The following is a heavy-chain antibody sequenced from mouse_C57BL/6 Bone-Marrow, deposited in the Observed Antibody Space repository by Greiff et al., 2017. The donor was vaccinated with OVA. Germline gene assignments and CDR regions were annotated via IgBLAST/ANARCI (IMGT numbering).Heavy chain of an antibody. V-gene: IGHV1-42*01. Sequence: VQLQQSGPELVKPGASVKISCKASGYSFTGYYMNWVKQSPEKSLEWIGEINPSTGGTTYNQKFKAKATLTVDKSSSTAYMQLKSLTSEDSAVYYCARVGRGDYFDYWGQGTTLTVSS. CDR1: GYSFTGYY. D-gene: IGHD4-1*01. J-gene: IGHJ2*01. CDR2: INPSTGGT. CDR3: ARVGRGDYFDY.